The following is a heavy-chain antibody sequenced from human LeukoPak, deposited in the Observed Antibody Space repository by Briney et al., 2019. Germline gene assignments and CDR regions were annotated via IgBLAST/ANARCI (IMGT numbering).Heavy chain of an antibody. CDR1: GYTFTSYG. Sequence: GASVKVSCKASGYTFTSYGISWVRQAPGQGLEWMGWISAYNGNTNYAQKLQGRVTMTTDTSTSTAYMELNSLRAEDTAVYYCATYSSLNRREFQFWGQGTLLTVSS. D-gene: IGHD3-22*01. J-gene: IGHJ1*01. CDR3: ATYSSLNRREFQF. CDR2: ISAYNGNT. V-gene: IGHV1-18*01.